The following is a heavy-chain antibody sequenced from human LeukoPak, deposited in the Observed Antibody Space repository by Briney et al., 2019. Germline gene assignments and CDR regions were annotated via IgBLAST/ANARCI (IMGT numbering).Heavy chain of an antibody. CDR3: AKASSKSVVGGGVDD. D-gene: IGHD1-26*01. Sequence: GGSPRLSCAASGFTFSSYAMSWVRQAPGKGLKWVSAISGSGNYTYYADSVKGRFTISRDNSKNTLYLQMNSLRAEDTAVYYCAKASSKSVVGGGVDDWGQGTLVTVSS. CDR1: GFTFSSYA. J-gene: IGHJ4*02. CDR2: ISGSGNYT. V-gene: IGHV3-23*01.